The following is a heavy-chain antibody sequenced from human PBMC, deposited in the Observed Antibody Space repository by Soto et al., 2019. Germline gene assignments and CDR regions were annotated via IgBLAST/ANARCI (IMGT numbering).Heavy chain of an antibody. V-gene: IGHV3-64D*08. Sequence: GGSLRLSCSPSGFTFSDYAMHWVRQGTGKGLEYVSTISTNGGTTYYADSVKGRFTISRENSKNTLYLQMSSLRAEDTAVYYCVKDFSTVTTGGGAFDIWGQGTMVTVSS. CDR1: GFTFSDYA. CDR2: ISTNGGTT. J-gene: IGHJ3*02. D-gene: IGHD4-17*01. CDR3: VKDFSTVTTGGGAFDI.